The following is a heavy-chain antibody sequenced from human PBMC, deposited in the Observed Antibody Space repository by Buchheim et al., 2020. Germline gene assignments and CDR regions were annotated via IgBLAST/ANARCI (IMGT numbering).Heavy chain of an antibody. CDR3: ARGSGGHDN. D-gene: IGHD6-19*01. V-gene: IGHV3-7*01. J-gene: IGHJ4*02. CDR2: IKQDGGEE. Sequence: EVQLVESGGGLVQPGGSLRLSCVASGLTFSRHWMTWVRQAPGKGLEWVANIKQDGGEEYYVDSVKGRFTIYRDNAKNSLHLQMNSLRAEDTAVYYCARGSGGHDNWGQGTL. CDR1: GLTFSRHW.